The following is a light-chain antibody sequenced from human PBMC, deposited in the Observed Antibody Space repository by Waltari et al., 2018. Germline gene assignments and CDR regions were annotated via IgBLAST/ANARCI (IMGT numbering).Light chain of an antibody. CDR2: YIS. CDR1: QGLDNW. Sequence: DIQMTQSPSSVSASFGDRVTITCRASQGLDNWVSWYQQKPGEAPRILIYYISNLETGVPSRFSGSGSGTDFTLTINSLQPEDYATYYCQQASRFPRTFGGGTKVDVK. CDR3: QQASRFPRT. J-gene: IGKJ4*01. V-gene: IGKV1D-12*01.